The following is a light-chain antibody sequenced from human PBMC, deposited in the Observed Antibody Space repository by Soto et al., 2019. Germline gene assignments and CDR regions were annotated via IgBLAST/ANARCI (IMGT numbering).Light chain of an antibody. J-gene: IGKJ2*01. CDR1: QSVNSNY. V-gene: IGKV3-20*01. Sequence: EIVLTQSPGTLSLSPGESAILSCRASQSVNSNYLAWYQQKPGQAPRLLICGASSRATGVPNRFSGSGSGTDFTLTICSLGPEDFAVYYCHQYGLSPRHPFGQGTKVDIK. CDR2: GAS. CDR3: HQYGLSPRHP.